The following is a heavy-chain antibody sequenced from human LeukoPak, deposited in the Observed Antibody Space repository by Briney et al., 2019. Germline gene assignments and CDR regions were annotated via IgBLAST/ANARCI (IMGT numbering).Heavy chain of an antibody. Sequence: GGSLRLSCAASGFTFANFWMYWVRQAPGKGLVWVSRISPDGSSTTYADSVKGRFTVSRDNAKNTLYLQMDSLRAEDTAVYHCARLTVTGTNYRGQGTLVTVSS. D-gene: IGHD6-19*01. V-gene: IGHV3-74*01. J-gene: IGHJ4*02. CDR2: ISPDGSST. CDR3: ARLTVTGTNY. CDR1: GFTFANFW.